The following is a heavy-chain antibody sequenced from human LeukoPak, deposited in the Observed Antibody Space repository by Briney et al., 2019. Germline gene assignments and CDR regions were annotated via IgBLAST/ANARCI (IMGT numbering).Heavy chain of an antibody. J-gene: IGHJ4*02. V-gene: IGHV3-23*01. Sequence: GGSLRLSCAASGFTFSTYTMYWVRHPPGKRLEWVSIIGNNGGGIHYADSVKGRFTISRDNFKNALYLQMNSLRVEDTAVYYCAIDPNWGTHSWGQGVLVTVS. CDR2: IGNNGGGI. CDR1: GFTFSTYT. CDR3: AIDPNWGTHS. D-gene: IGHD7-27*01.